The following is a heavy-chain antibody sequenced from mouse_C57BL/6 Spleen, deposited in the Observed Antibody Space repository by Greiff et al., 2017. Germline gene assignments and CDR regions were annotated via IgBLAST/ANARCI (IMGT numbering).Heavy chain of an antibody. J-gene: IGHJ2*01. CDR2: IDPSDSYT. V-gene: IGHV1-69*01. CDR1: GYTFTSYW. CDR3: ARADYGSSYGYYFEY. Sequence: QVQLQQPGAELVMPGASVKLSCKASGYTFTSYWMHWVKQRPGQGLEWIGEIDPSDSYTNYNQKFKGKSTLTVDKSSSTAYMQLSSLTSEDSAVYYCARADYGSSYGYYFEYWGQGTTLTVSS. D-gene: IGHD1-1*01.